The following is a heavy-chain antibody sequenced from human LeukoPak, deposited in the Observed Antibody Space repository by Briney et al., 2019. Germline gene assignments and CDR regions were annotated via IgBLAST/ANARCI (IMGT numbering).Heavy chain of an antibody. J-gene: IGHJ6*02. D-gene: IGHD1-1*01. Sequence: SETLSLTCAVYGGSFSGYYWSWIRQPPGKGLEWIGEINHSGSTNYNPSLKSRVTISVDTSKNQFSLKLSSVTAADTAVYYCARGRLPQDYYYYYGMDVWGQGTTVTVSS. CDR3: ARGRLPQDYYYYYGMDV. CDR1: GGSFSGYY. CDR2: INHSGST. V-gene: IGHV4-34*01.